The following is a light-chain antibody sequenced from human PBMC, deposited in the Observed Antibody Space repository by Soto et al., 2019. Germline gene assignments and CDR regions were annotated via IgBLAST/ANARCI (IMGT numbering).Light chain of an antibody. CDR2: EVS. Sequence: QSALTQPASVSGSPGQSITISCTGSSSDVGTQNYVSWYQQHPDKAPKLMIYEVSDRPSGVSNRFSGSKSGNTASLTISGVQDEDEADYYCLSYTSSYTVVFGGGTKLTVL. J-gene: IGLJ2*01. CDR3: LSYTSSYTVV. V-gene: IGLV2-14*01. CDR1: SSDVGTQNY.